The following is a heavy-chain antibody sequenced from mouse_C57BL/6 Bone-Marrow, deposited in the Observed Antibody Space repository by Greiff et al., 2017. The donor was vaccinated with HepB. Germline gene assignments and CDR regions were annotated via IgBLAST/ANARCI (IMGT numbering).Heavy chain of an antibody. Sequence: VQREQEGKVRVRNGDLVKMEGKKDGYTFNRDGRERVKERGGQGREWRGAIYPGNSDTSYNQKFKGKAKLTAVTSASTAYMELSSLTNEDSAVYYCTRSSGLPDYWGQGTTLTVSS. J-gene: IGHJ2*01. CDR2: IYPGNSDT. D-gene: IGHD5-5*01. V-gene: IGHV1-5*01. CDR1: GYTFNRDG. CDR3: TRSSGLPDY.